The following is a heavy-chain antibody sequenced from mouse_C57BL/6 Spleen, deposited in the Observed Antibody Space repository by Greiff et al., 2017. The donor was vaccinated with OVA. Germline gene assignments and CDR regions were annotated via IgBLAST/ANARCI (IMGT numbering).Heavy chain of an antibody. CDR1: GYTFTSYW. D-gene: IGHD3-1*01. Sequence: VKLQQPGTELVKPGASVKLSCKASGYTFTSYWMHWVKQRPGQGLEWIGNINPSNGGTNYNEKFKSKATLTVDKSSSTAYMQLSSLTSEDSAVYYCASAAPRSYAMDYWGQGTSVTVSS. V-gene: IGHV1-53*01. CDR3: ASAAPRSYAMDY. CDR2: INPSNGGT. J-gene: IGHJ4*01.